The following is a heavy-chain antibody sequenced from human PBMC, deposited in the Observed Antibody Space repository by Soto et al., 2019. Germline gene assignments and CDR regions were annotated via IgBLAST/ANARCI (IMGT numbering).Heavy chain of an antibody. Sequence: QVQLVQSRAEVKKPGSSVKVSCKASGGTFSSYTISWVRQAPGQGLEWMGRIIPILGIANYAQKFQGRVTITADKSTSTAYMEVSSLRSEDTDVYYCAMEYCSSTSCYRDYWGQGTLVTVSS. CDR3: AMEYCSSTSCYRDY. V-gene: IGHV1-69*02. CDR2: IIPILGIA. CDR1: GGTFSSYT. J-gene: IGHJ4*02. D-gene: IGHD2-2*02.